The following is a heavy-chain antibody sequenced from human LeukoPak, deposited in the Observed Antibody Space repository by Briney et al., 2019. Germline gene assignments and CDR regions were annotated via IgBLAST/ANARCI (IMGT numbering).Heavy chain of an antibody. J-gene: IGHJ4*02. CDR3: ARGWNSSSHIYYFDY. D-gene: IGHD6-13*01. CDR1: GFTFSDYY. CDR2: ISSSGSTI. Sequence: GGSLRLSCAASGFTFSDYYMSWIRQAPGKGLEWVSYISSSGSTIYYADSVKGRFTISRDNAKNSLYLQMNSLRAGDTAVYYCARGWNSSSHIYYFDYWGQGTLVTVSS. V-gene: IGHV3-11*01.